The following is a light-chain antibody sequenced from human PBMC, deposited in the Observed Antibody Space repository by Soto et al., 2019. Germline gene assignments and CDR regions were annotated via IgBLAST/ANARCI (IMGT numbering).Light chain of an antibody. V-gene: IGKV3-20*01. CDR1: QSVSSSY. J-gene: IGKJ1*01. Sequence: EIVLTQSPGTLSLSPGERATLSCRASQSVSSSYLAWYQQKPVQAPRLLIYGASSRATGIPDRFSGSGSGTDFTLTISRLEPEDFAVYYCQHRSTFGQGTKVEIK. CDR2: GAS. CDR3: QHRST.